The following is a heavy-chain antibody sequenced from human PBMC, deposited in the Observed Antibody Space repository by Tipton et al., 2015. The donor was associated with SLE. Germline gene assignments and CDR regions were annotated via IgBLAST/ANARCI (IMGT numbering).Heavy chain of an antibody. D-gene: IGHD2-15*01. CDR2: INHSGGT. Sequence: TLSLTCAVYGGSFSGYYWSWIRQPPGKGLEWIGEINHSGGTNYNPSLKSRVTISVDTSKNQFSLKLSSVTAADTAVYYCARGSDCSGGSCYPDYWGQGTLVTVSS. CDR1: GGSFSGYY. J-gene: IGHJ4*02. V-gene: IGHV4-34*01. CDR3: ARGSDCSGGSCYPDY.